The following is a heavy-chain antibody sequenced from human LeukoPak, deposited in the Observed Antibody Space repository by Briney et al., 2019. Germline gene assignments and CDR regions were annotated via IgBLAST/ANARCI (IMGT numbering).Heavy chain of an antibody. Sequence: GASVKVSCKASGGTFSSYAISWVRQAPGQGLEWMGRIIPILGIANYAQKFQGRVTITADKSTSTAYMELSSLRSEDTAVYYCTRAAISLRWFDPWGQGTLVTVSS. J-gene: IGHJ5*02. D-gene: IGHD2-2*01. CDR1: GGTFSSYA. CDR2: IIPILGIA. CDR3: TRAAISLRWFDP. V-gene: IGHV1-69*04.